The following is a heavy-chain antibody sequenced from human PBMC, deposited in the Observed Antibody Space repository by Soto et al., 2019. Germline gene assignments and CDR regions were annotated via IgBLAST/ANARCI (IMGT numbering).Heavy chain of an antibody. CDR3: ARSPEATVTAFDY. V-gene: IGHV4-31*03. Sequence: QVQLQESGPGLVKPSQTLSLTCTVSGGSISSGGYYWSWIRQHPGKGLEWIGYIYYSGSTYYNPSLKGRVTXSXDPXKNQFSLKLSSVTAADTAVYYCARSPEATVTAFDYWGQGTLVTVSS. J-gene: IGHJ4*02. CDR2: IYYSGST. CDR1: GGSISSGGYY. D-gene: IGHD4-17*01.